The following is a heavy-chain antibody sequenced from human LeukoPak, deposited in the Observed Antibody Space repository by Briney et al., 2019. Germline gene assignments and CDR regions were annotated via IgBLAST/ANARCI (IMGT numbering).Heavy chain of an antibody. Sequence: SQTLSLTCTVSGGSISSGDYYWTWVRQPPGKGLARIGYIYYSGSTYYNPSLESLVTILVDTSKNQFSLKLSSVTAADTAVYYWARASDLNAFDIWGQGTMVTVSS. CDR3: ARASDLNAFDI. V-gene: IGHV4-30-4*08. CDR2: IYYSGST. CDR1: GGSISSGDYY. J-gene: IGHJ3*02.